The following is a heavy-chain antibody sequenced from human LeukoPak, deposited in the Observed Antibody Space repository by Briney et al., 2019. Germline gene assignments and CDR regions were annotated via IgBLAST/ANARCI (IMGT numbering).Heavy chain of an antibody. Sequence: PGGSLRLSCAASGFTFSSYSMNWVRQAPGKGLEWVSSISSSSSYIYYADSVKGRFTISRDNAKNSLYLQMNSLRAEDTAVYYCARVGDSSGWAYQYYYMDVWGKGTTVTVSS. D-gene: IGHD6-19*01. CDR2: ISSSSSYI. CDR3: ARVGDSSGWAYQYYYMDV. CDR1: GFTFSSYS. V-gene: IGHV3-21*01. J-gene: IGHJ6*03.